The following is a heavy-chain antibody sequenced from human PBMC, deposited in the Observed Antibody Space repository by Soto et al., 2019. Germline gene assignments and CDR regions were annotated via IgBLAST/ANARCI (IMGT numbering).Heavy chain of an antibody. J-gene: IGHJ4*02. Sequence: SETLSLTFAVYGGSISTYYWNWIRQPPGKGLEWMGYIHYSGSANHDPSLKSRVSISVDTSKNQFSLKLSSVTAADTAVYYCARGHGALITMVRSVIIMGFDYWRQGALVTVSS. CDR2: IHYSGSA. CDR3: ARGHGALITMVRSVIIMGFDY. V-gene: IGHV4-59*01. CDR1: GGSISTYY. D-gene: IGHD3-10*01.